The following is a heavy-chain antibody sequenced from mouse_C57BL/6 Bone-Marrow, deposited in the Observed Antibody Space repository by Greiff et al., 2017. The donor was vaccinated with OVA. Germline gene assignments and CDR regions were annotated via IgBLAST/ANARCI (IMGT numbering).Heavy chain of an antibody. CDR3: ARSGLLRFPWFAY. V-gene: IGHV14-3*01. Sequence: EVQLQQSVAELVRPGASVKLSCTASGFNIKNTYMHWVKQTPEQGLEWIGRIDPANGHTKYAQKFQGKATITADTSSNTAYLQLSSLTSEDTAIYYCARSGLLRFPWFAYWGQGTLVTVSA. CDR1: GFNIKNTY. J-gene: IGHJ3*01. D-gene: IGHD1-1*01. CDR2: IDPANGHT.